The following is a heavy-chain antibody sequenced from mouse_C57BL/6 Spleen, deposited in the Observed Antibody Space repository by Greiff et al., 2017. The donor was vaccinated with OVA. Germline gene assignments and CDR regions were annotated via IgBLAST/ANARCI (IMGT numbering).Heavy chain of an antibody. CDR3: ARGLYYFDY. CDR2: ISDGGSYT. J-gene: IGHJ2*01. V-gene: IGHV5-4*01. CDR1: GFTFSSYA. Sequence: EVQGVESGGGLVKPGGSLKLSCAASGFTFSSYAMSWVRQTPEKRLEWVATISDGGSYTYYPDNVKGRFTISRDNAKNNLYLQMSHLKSEDTAMYYCARGLYYFDYWGQGTTLTVSS.